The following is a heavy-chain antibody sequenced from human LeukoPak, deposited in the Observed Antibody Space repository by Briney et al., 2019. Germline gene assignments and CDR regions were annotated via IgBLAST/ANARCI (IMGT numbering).Heavy chain of an antibody. CDR1: GFTFSSYA. CDR2: ISGNGGST. V-gene: IGHV3-23*01. D-gene: IGHD6-19*01. J-gene: IGHJ4*02. Sequence: GGSLRLSCAASGFTFSSYAMSWVRQAPGKGLEWVSAISGNGGSTYHADSVKGRFTISRDNSKNTLYLQMNSLRAEDTAVYYCAKLDSSGWYRGYFDYWGQGTLVTVSS. CDR3: AKLDSSGWYRGYFDY.